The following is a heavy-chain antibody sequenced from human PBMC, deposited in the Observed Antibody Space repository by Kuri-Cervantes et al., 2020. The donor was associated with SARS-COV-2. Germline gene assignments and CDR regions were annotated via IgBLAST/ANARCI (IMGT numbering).Heavy chain of an antibody. V-gene: IGHV1-2*02. D-gene: IGHD1-26*01. Sequence: ASVKVSCKATGYTFTGYYMHWVRQAPGQGLEWMGWINPNSGGTNYAQKPQGRVTMTTDTSTSTAYMELRSLRSDDTAVYYCARKWELDYYYYGMDVWGQGTTVTVSS. CDR1: GYTFTGYY. CDR3: ARKWELDYYYYGMDV. J-gene: IGHJ6*02. CDR2: INPNSGGT.